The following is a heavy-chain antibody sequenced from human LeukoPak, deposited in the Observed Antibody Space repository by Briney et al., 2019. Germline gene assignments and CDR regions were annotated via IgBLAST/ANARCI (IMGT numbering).Heavy chain of an antibody. V-gene: IGHV1-18*01. CDR3: AGGQLTDDLDY. CDR1: GYIFTSYS. D-gene: IGHD1-14*01. Sequence: ASVKVSCKASGYIFTSYSISWVRQAPGQGLEWMGWISAYNRNTNYVQKFQGRVTMTTDTSTSTAYMELKSLRSDDTAVYYCAGGQLTDDLDYWGQGTLVTVSS. CDR2: ISAYNRNT. J-gene: IGHJ4*02.